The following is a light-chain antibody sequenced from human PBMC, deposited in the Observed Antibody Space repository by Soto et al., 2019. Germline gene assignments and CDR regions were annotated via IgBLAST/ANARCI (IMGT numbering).Light chain of an antibody. V-gene: IGKV3-20*01. CDR3: HQFGDSPQT. Sequence: TQSPGTLSLSPGDRATLSCRASQSLSVSYIAWYQQKPGQAPRLLIYSTSTRAAGIPDRFTGRGSGTHFTLAISRLEPEDFAVYYCHQFGDSPQTFGQGTTVEV. CDR2: STS. J-gene: IGKJ1*01. CDR1: QSLSVSY.